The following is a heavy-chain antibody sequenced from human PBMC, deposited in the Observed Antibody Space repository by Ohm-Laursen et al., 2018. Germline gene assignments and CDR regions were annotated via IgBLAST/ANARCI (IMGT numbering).Heavy chain of an antibody. CDR3: ASLKPPLYYYGMDV. V-gene: IGHV3-11*01. Sequence: SLRPSCAASGFTFSDYYMSWIRQAPGKGLEWVSYISSSGSTIYYADSVKGRFTISRDNAKNSLYLQMNSLRAEDTAVYYCASLKPPLYYYGMDVWGQGTTVTVSS. CDR1: GFTFSDYY. J-gene: IGHJ6*02. CDR2: ISSSGSTI.